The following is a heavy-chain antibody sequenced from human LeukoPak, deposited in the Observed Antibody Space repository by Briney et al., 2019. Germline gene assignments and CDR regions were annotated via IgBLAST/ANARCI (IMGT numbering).Heavy chain of an antibody. CDR2: ISYDGSNK. CDR3: ARVSYCTNGVCHPDYYYGMDV. Sequence: GGSLRLSCAASGFTFSSYAMHWVRQAPGKGLEWVAVISYDGSNKYYADSVKGRFTISRDNSKNTLYLQMNSLRAEDTAVYYCARVSYCTNGVCHPDYYYGMDVWGQGTTVTVSS. D-gene: IGHD2-8*01. CDR1: GFTFSSYA. V-gene: IGHV3-30-3*01. J-gene: IGHJ6*02.